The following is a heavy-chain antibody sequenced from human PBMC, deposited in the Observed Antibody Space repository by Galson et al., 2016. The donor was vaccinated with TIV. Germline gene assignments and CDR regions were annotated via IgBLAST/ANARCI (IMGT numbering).Heavy chain of an antibody. D-gene: IGHD3-9*01. CDR3: ARHGRLGIDY. Sequence: ETLSLTCTVSGGPITSRDDYWGWIRLSPGKGLAWIGSIYYRGSTYYNPSLKSRVTISIDTSKNHFSLKLTSVSVADSAVYYCARHGRLGIDYWGQGTLVTVSS. CDR2: IYYRGST. J-gene: IGHJ4*02. CDR1: GGPITSRDDY. V-gene: IGHV4-39*01.